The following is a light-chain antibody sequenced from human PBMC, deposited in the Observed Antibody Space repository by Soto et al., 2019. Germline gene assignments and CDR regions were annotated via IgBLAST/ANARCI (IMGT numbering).Light chain of an antibody. V-gene: IGKV3-20*01. CDR3: QQYGSSPAT. CDR2: GAS. J-gene: IGKJ2*01. Sequence: EIVLTQSPGTLSLSPGERATLSCRASQSVTSNYLAWYQQKPGQAPGLLIYGASSRATGIPDRFSDSGSGTDFTLTISRLEPEDFAVYYCQQYGSSPATFGQGTKLEIK. CDR1: QSVTSNY.